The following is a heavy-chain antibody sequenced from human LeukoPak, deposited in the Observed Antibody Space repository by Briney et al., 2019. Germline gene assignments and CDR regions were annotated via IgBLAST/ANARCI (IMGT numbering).Heavy chain of an antibody. J-gene: IGHJ4*02. V-gene: IGHV3-74*01. CDR1: GFTFSSYW. CDR2: IKNGGSST. CDR3: VRDAWMASTPLDY. Sequence: PGGSLRLSCAASGFTFSSYWMHWVRQAPGKGLLWVSRIKNGGSSTNYADSVKGRFTISRDNAKNTLYLQINSLRAEDTAVYYCVRDAWMASTPLDYWGQGTLVTVSS. D-gene: IGHD5-24*01.